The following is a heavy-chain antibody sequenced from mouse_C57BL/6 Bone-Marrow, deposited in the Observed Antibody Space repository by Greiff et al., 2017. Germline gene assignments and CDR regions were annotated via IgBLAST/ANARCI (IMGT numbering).Heavy chain of an antibody. J-gene: IGHJ2*01. CDR3: AREGLRASY. Sequence: EVQLQQSGPVLVKPGASVKMSCKASGYTFTDYYMNWVKQSHGKSLEWIGVINPYNGGTSYNQKFKGKATLTVDESSSTSYMELNSLTSEDSAVYYCAREGLRASYWGQGTTLTVSS. D-gene: IGHD2-4*01. CDR1: GYTFTDYY. CDR2: INPYNGGT. V-gene: IGHV1-19*01.